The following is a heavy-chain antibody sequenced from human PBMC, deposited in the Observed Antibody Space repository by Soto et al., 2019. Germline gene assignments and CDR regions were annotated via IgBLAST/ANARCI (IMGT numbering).Heavy chain of an antibody. V-gene: IGHV4-39*01. D-gene: IGHD3-10*01. CDR2: IYFTATT. Sequence: QVQLQESGPELVKPSETLSLTCTVSGGSISSSSFFWGWIRQTPGKGLDWNGSIYFTATTFYNPSLENRVTIPVDTSKNQFSLKRRSVTAADTAVYYCARPAVVYGVAPLDHWGQGARVTVSS. CDR3: ARPAVVYGVAPLDH. CDR1: GGSISSSSFF. J-gene: IGHJ4*02.